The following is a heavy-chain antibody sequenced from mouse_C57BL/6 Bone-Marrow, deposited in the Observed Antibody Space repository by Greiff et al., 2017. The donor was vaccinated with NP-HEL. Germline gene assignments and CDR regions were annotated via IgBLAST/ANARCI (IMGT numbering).Heavy chain of an antibody. CDR2: ISSGGSYT. J-gene: IGHJ1*03. CDR1: GFTFSSYG. CDR3: ARPGLRRDWYFDV. Sequence: EVQLVESGGDLVKPGGSLKLSCAASGFTFSSYGMSWVRQTPDKRLEWVATISSGGSYTYYPDSVKGRFTISRDNAKNTLYLQMSSLKSEDTAMYYCARPGLRRDWYFDVWGTGTTVTVAS. V-gene: IGHV5-6*01. D-gene: IGHD2-4*01.